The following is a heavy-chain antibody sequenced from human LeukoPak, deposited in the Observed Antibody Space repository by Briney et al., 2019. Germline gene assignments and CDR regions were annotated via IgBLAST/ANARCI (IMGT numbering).Heavy chain of an antibody. D-gene: IGHD4-17*01. CDR3: AKQTTVTTTEIDY. J-gene: IGHJ4*02. CDR1: GFAFSSYA. CDR2: ISGSGGST. Sequence: GGSLRLSCAASGFAFSSYAMSWVRQAPGKGLEWVSAISGSGGSTYYADSVKGRFTISRDNSKNTLYLQMNSLRAEDTAVYYCAKQTTVTTTEIDYWGQGTLVTASS. V-gene: IGHV3-23*01.